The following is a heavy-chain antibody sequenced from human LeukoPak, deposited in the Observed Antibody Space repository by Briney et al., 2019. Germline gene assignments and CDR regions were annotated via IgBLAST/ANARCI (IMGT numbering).Heavy chain of an antibody. J-gene: IGHJ6*02. Sequence: PGGSLRLSCAASGFTFSSYAMSWVRQAPGKGLEWVSAISGSGGSTYYADSVKGRFTISRDNSKNTLYLHMNSLRAEDTAVYYGAKGGDSYCYYGMDVWGQGTTVTVSS. V-gene: IGHV3-23*01. CDR1: GFTFSSYA. CDR2: ISGSGGST. CDR3: AKGGDSYCYYGMDV. D-gene: IGHD3-22*01.